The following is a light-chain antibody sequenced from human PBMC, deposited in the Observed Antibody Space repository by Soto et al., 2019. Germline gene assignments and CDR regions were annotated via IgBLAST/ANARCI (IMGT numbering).Light chain of an antibody. J-gene: IGKJ4*01. Sequence: EIVMTQSPATLSVSPGERATLSCRASQSVSRNLAWYQQKPGQPPRLLIYDASTRATGVPARFGGSGSGTEFTLTISGLQSEDFAVYYCQQRANWPLTFAGGTRVEIK. CDR3: QQRANWPLT. CDR2: DAS. V-gene: IGKV3-15*01. CDR1: QSVSRN.